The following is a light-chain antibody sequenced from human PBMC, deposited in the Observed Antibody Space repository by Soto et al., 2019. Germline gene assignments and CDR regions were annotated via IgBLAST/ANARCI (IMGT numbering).Light chain of an antibody. V-gene: IGKV4-1*01. Sequence: DIVMTQSPDSLAVSLGERATINCKSSQSVLFSSNNKNCVAWYQQKPGQPPKLLIYWASTRESGVADRFSGSGSGTDFTLTISSLQAEDVALYYCQQYYDTPLTFGGGTKVEIK. CDR1: QSVLFSSNNKNC. CDR2: WAS. J-gene: IGKJ4*01. CDR3: QQYYDTPLT.